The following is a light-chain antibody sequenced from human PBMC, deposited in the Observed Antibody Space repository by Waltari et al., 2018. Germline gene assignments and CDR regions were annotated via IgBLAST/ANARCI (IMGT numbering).Light chain of an antibody. CDR3: QQR. CDR1: QSVSSY. CDR2: DAS. Sequence: IVLTQSPATLSLSPGERATLSCRASQSVSSYLAWYQQKPGQAPRLLIYDASNRATGIPARFSGSGSGTDFTLTISSLEPEDFAVYYCQQRVGQGTRLEIK. V-gene: IGKV3-11*01. J-gene: IGKJ5*01.